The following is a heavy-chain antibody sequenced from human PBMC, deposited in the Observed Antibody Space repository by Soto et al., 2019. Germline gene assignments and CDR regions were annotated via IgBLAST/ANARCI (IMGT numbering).Heavy chain of an antibody. V-gene: IGHV3-48*02. CDR1: GFTFSVYS. J-gene: IGHJ4*02. CDR2: ITSDTKTI. CDR3: ARSVEGHFDY. D-gene: IGHD6-19*01. Sequence: EVPLVESGGDLVQRGGSLRLSCVASGFTFSVYSMNWVRQAPGKGLEWFSYITSDTKTIKYADSVKGRFTISRDNAKNSVYLQMNSLRDEDTAVYYCARSVEGHFDYWGKGTVVTVSS.